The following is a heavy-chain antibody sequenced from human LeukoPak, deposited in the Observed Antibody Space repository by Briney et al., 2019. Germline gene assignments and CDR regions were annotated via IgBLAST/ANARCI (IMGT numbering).Heavy chain of an antibody. CDR2: FSYTGST. Sequence: SETLSLTCTVSDGSISSYYWNWIRQPPGKGLEWIGDFSYTGSTNNNPSLKSRVTMSVDTSKNQFSLKLISVTAADTAVYYCARMRHFYDSSGYLGGDYYYYGLDVWGQGTTVTVSS. D-gene: IGHD3-22*01. CDR3: ARMRHFYDSSGYLGGDYYYYGLDV. CDR1: DGSISSYY. J-gene: IGHJ6*02. V-gene: IGHV4-59*08.